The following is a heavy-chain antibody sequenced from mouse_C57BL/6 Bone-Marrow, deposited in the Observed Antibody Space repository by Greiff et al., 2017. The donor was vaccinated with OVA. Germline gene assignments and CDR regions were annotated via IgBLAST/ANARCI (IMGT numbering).Heavy chain of an antibody. Sequence: EVKLVESGGGLVQPGGSLKLSCAASGFTFSDYYMYWVRQTPEKRLEWVAYISNGGGSTYYPDTVKGRFTISRDNAKNTLYLQMSRLKSEDTAMYYCARRRANWDYFDYWGQGTTLTVSS. D-gene: IGHD4-1*01. CDR2: ISNGGGST. CDR1: GFTFSDYY. V-gene: IGHV5-12*01. CDR3: ARRRANWDYFDY. J-gene: IGHJ2*01.